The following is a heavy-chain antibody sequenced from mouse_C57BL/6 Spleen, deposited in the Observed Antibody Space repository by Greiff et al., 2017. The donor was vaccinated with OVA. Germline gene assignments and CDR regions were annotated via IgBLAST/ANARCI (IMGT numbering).Heavy chain of an antibody. CDR3: ARRYYDYEDAMDY. V-gene: IGHV2-2*01. J-gene: IGHJ4*01. CDR2: IWSGGST. Sequence: VQLVESGPGLVQPSQRLSITCTVSGFSLTSYGVHWVRQSPGKGLEWLGVIWSGGSTDYNAAFISRLSISKDNSKSQVFFKMNSLQADDTAIYYCARRYYDYEDAMDYWGQGTSVTVSS. D-gene: IGHD2-4*01. CDR1: GFSLTSYG.